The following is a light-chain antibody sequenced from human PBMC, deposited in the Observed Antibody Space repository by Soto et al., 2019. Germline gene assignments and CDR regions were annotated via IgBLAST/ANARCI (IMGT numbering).Light chain of an antibody. CDR1: TGAVTSGNY. CDR3: LLYYDGAQLV. Sequence: QAVVTQEPSLTVSPGGTVTLTCASSTGAVTSGNYPSWFQQKPGQTPRTLIYTTNSRHSWTPARFSGSLLGGKAALTLSGVQPEDEAEYYCLLYYDGAQLVFGGGTKLTVL. J-gene: IGLJ3*02. V-gene: IGLV7-43*01. CDR2: TTN.